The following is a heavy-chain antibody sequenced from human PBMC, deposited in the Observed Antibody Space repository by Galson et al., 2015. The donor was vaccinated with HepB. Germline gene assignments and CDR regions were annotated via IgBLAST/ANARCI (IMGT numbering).Heavy chain of an antibody. J-gene: IGHJ4*02. CDR3: AKDIDAYSSGWPLINFDY. CDR2: ISYDGSNK. D-gene: IGHD6-19*01. V-gene: IGHV3-30*18. CDR1: GFTFSSYG. Sequence: SLRLSCAASGFTFSSYGMHWVRQAPGKGLEWVAVISYDGSNKYYADSVKGRFTISRDNSKNTLYLQMNSLRAEDTAVYYCAKDIDAYSSGWPLINFDYWGQGTLVTVSS.